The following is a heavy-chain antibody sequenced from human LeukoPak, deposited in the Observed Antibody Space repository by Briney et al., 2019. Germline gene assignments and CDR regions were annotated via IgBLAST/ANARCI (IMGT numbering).Heavy chain of an antibody. CDR2: IYSGGST. Sequence: GGSLRLSCAASGFTVSSNYMSWVRQAPGKGLEWVSVIYSGGSTYYADSVKGRFTISRDNSKNTLYLQMNILRAEDTAVYYCARAPSYSISNWFDPWGQGTLVTVSS. CDR1: GFTVSSNY. V-gene: IGHV3-53*05. CDR3: ARAPSYSISNWFDP. D-gene: IGHD2-21*01. J-gene: IGHJ5*02.